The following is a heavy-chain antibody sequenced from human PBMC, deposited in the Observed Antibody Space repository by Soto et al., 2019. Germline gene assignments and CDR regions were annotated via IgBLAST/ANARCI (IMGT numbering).Heavy chain of an antibody. CDR1: GFTFGDYA. CDR3: TRVSTMISWDAFDI. Sequence: GGSLRLSCTASGFTFGDYAMSWFRQAPGKGLEWVGFIRSKAYGGTTEYAASVKGRFTISRDDSKSIAYPQMNSLKTEDTAVYYCTRVSTMISWDAFDIWGQGTMVTVSS. CDR2: IRSKAYGGTT. J-gene: IGHJ3*02. D-gene: IGHD3-22*01. V-gene: IGHV3-49*03.